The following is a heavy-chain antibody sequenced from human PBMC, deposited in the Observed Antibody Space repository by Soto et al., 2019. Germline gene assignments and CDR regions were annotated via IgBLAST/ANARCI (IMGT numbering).Heavy chain of an antibody. D-gene: IGHD3-3*01. CDR3: AKGRGAPPKYYDFWSGYYEKGNNGFDP. J-gene: IGHJ5*02. CDR1: GFTFSSYA. V-gene: IGHV3-23*01. CDR2: ISGSGGST. Sequence: GGSLRLSCAASGFTFSSYAMSWVRQAPGKGLEWVSAISGSGGSTYYADSVKGRFTISRDNSKNTLYLQMNSLRAEDTAVYYWAKGRGAPPKYYDFWSGYYEKGNNGFDPWGQGTLVTVSS.